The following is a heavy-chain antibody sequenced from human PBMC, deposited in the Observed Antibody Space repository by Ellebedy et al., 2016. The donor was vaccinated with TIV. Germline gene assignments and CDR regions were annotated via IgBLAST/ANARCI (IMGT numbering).Heavy chain of an antibody. D-gene: IGHD6-19*01. V-gene: IGHV3-7*03. J-gene: IGHJ6*02. CDR3: ASSLYSSGWFYDYFGMDV. CDR2: IKEDGSEK. CDR1: GFTFSSHW. Sequence: PGGSLRLSCAASGFTFSSHWMTWVRQAPGKGLEWVANIKEDGSEKYYVDSVKGRFTISRDNAKNSLYLQMNSLRAEDTAVYYCASSLYSSGWFYDYFGMDVWGQGTTVTVSS.